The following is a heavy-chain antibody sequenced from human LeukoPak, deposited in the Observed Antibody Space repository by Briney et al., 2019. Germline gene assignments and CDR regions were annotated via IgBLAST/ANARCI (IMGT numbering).Heavy chain of an antibody. CDR2: IYYSGST. D-gene: IGHD3-10*01. J-gene: IGHJ4*02. CDR3: ARNYYGSGSYLDY. V-gene: IGHV4-39*01. CDR1: GGSISSSSYY. Sequence: SETLSLTCTVSGGSISSSSYYWGWIRQPPGKGLEWIGSIYYSGSTYYNPSLKSRVTISVDTSKNQFSLKLSSVTAADTAVYYCARNYYGSGSYLDYWGQGTLVTVSS.